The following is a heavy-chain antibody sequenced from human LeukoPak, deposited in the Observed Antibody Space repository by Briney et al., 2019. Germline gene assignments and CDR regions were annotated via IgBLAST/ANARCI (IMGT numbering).Heavy chain of an antibody. J-gene: IGHJ4*02. D-gene: IGHD2/OR15-2a*01. V-gene: IGHV3-30-3*01. CDR2: ISYDGSNK. CDR3: ARDLLDPAGNY. CDR1: GFTFSSYA. Sequence: SGGSLRLSCAASGFTFSSYAMHRVRQAPGKGLEWVAVISYDGSNKYYADSVKGRFTISRDNSKNTLYLQMNSLRAEDTPVYYCARDLLDPAGNYWGQGTLVTVSS.